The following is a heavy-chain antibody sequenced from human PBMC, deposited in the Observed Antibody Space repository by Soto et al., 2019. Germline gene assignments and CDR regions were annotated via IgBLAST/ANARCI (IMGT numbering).Heavy chain of an antibody. V-gene: IGHV4-61*01. CDR1: GGSVSSGSYY. J-gene: IGHJ4*02. CDR3: ARVPIVVVVAARGAFDY. CDR2: IYYSGST. Sequence: SETLSLTCTVSGGSVSSGSYYWSWIRQPPGKGLEWIGYIYYSGSTNYNPSLKSRVTISVDTSKNQFSLKLSSVTAADTAVYYCARVPIVVVVAARGAFDYWGQGTLVTVSS. D-gene: IGHD2-15*01.